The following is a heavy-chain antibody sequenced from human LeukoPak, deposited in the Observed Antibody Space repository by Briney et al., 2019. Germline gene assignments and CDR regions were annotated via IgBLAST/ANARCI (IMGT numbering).Heavy chain of an antibody. Sequence: SGKVSCKASGGTFSSYAISWVRQAPGQGLEWMGRIIPILGIANYAQKFQGRVTITADKSTSTAYMELSSLRSEDTAVYYCARAVTTVTTGLFDYWGQGTLVTVSS. CDR3: ARAVTTVTTGLFDY. J-gene: IGHJ4*02. V-gene: IGHV1-69*04. CDR2: IIPILGIA. CDR1: GGTFSSYA. D-gene: IGHD4-17*01.